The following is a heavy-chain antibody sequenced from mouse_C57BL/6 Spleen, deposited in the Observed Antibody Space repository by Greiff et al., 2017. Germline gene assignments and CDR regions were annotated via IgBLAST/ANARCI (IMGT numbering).Heavy chain of an antibody. Sequence: VQLNESGPGLVKPSQSLSLTCSVTGYSITSGYYWNWIRQFPGNKLEWMGYISYDGSNNYNPSLKNRISITRDTSKNQFFLKLNSVTTEDTATYYCASYSKGFAYWGQGTLVTVSA. D-gene: IGHD2-5*01. CDR1: GYSITSGYY. V-gene: IGHV3-6*01. J-gene: IGHJ3*01. CDR3: ASYSKGFAY. CDR2: ISYDGSN.